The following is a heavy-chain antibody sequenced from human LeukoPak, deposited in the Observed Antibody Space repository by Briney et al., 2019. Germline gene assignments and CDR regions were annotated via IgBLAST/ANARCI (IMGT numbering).Heavy chain of an antibody. Sequence: GGSLRLSCAASGFTFSHYGMNCVRQAPRKGLECVSGITGSGGSTYCAESVRGRFTVSRDNSKNTLYLAMNGLRAEDTAVYYCANDLGWIQLNLGRGQGTLVTVSS. CDR1: GFTFSHYG. D-gene: IGHD5-18*01. CDR3: ANDLGWIQLNLG. CDR2: ITGSGGST. V-gene: IGHV3-23*01. J-gene: IGHJ4*02.